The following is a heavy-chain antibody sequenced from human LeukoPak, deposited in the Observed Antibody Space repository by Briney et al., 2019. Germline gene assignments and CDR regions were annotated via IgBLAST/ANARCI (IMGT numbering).Heavy chain of an antibody. Sequence: GGTLRLSCAASGFTFSSYGMSWVRQAPGKGLEWVSAISGSGASTYYADSMKGRFTISRDNSKNTLYLQMNSLRAEDTALYYCAKGGPVSSKSITMVRGTRKYYYYMDVWGKGTTVTISS. CDR3: AKGGPVSSKSITMVRGTRKYYYYMDV. V-gene: IGHV3-23*01. CDR2: ISGSGAST. CDR1: GFTFSSYG. J-gene: IGHJ6*03. D-gene: IGHD3-10*01.